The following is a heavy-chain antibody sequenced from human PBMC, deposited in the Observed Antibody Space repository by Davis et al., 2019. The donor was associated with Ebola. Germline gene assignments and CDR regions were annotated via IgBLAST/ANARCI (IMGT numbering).Heavy chain of an antibody. J-gene: IGHJ6*02. CDR1: GFTFDDYA. CDR3: AKLGSKSGSLSLGSGYYGMDV. CDR2: ISSSSSTI. V-gene: IGHV3-48*01. Sequence: GGSLRLSCAASGFTFDDYAMHWVRQAPGKGLEWVSYISSSSSTIYYADSVKGRFTISRDNSKNTLYLQMNSLRAEDTAVYYCAKLGSKSGSLSLGSGYYGMDVWGQGTTVTVSS. D-gene: IGHD7-27*01.